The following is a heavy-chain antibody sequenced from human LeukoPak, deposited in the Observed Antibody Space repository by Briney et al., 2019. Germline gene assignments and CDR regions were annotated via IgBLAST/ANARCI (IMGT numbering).Heavy chain of an antibody. CDR1: GGSFSGYY. V-gene: IGHV4-34*01. J-gene: IGHJ4*02. CDR3: ARGGRGRLDY. D-gene: IGHD1-26*01. Sequence: SETLSLTCAVYGGSFSGYYWSWIRQPPGKGLEWIGEINHSGSTNYNLSLKSRVTISVDTSKNQFSLKLSSVTAADTAVYYCARGGRGRLDYWGQGTLVTVSS. CDR2: INHSGST.